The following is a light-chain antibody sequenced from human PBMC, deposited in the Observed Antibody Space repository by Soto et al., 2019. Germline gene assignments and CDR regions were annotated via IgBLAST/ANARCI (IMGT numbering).Light chain of an antibody. CDR2: GAS. Sequence: EILLTQSPGTLSLSPGERATLSCRASQSVRNSYLAWYQQKPGQAPRLLIYGASGRATGIPDRFSGSGSGTDFTLTISRLEPEDFAVYYCQQYGRAPYTFGQGTKLEI. J-gene: IGKJ2*01. CDR1: QSVRNSY. CDR3: QQYGRAPYT. V-gene: IGKV3-20*01.